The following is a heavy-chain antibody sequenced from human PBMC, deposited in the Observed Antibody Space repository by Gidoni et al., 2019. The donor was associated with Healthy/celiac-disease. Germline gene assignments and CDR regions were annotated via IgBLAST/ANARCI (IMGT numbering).Heavy chain of an antibody. J-gene: IGHJ4*02. CDR1: GFTFSSYA. CDR2: ISYDGSNK. Sequence: QVQLVESGGGVVQPGRSLRLSCAASGFTFSSYAMHWVRQAPGKGLEWVAVISYDGSNKYYADSVKGRFTISRDNSKNTLYLQMNSLRAEDTAVYYCARDRGGRGYFDYWGQGTLVTVSS. CDR3: ARDRGGRGYFDY. D-gene: IGHD1-26*01. V-gene: IGHV3-30-3*01.